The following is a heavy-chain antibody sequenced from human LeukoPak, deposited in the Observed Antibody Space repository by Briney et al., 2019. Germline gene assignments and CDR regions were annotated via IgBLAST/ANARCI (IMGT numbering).Heavy chain of an antibody. Sequence: GASVKVSCKASGYTFTGYYMHWVRQAPGQGLEWMGWINPNSGGTNYAQKFQGRVTMTRDTSISTAYMELSRLRSDDTAVYYCAMSIAAAGNWFDRWGQGTLVTVSS. D-gene: IGHD6-13*01. CDR2: INPNSGGT. CDR3: AMSIAAAGNWFDR. J-gene: IGHJ5*02. CDR1: GYTFTGYY. V-gene: IGHV1-2*02.